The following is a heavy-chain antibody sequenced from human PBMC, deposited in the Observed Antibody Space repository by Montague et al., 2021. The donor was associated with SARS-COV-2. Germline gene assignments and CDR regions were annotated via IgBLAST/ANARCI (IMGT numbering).Heavy chain of an antibody. V-gene: IGHV4-39*02. CDR3: ARRGRKLLPVASTIGGFDF. CDR2: IYDSGST. J-gene: IGHJ3*01. D-gene: IGHD5/OR15-5a*01. Sequence: SETLSLTCTVSGGSISSNYYYWVWIRQPPGQGLEWFGSIYDSGSTYYNPSLKSPVTISVVTSKTHFSLTLNSVTAADTAVYYCARRGRKLLPVASTIGGFDFWGQGTMVTVSS. CDR1: GGSISSNYYY.